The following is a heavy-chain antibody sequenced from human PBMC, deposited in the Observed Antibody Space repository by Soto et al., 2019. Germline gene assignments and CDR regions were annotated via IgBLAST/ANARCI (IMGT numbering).Heavy chain of an antibody. CDR1: GGSISSGDYF. Sequence: KASETLSLTCTVSGGSISSGDYFWGWIRQHPGKGLECIGYIYYSGSTYPNPSLKSRLAISVDTFKSQFSLRLSSVTAADTAVYYCARLRVSYDSSGRTTDFFFDYWGQGVLVTVSS. CDR2: IYYSGST. D-gene: IGHD3-22*01. J-gene: IGHJ4*02. V-gene: IGHV4-31*03. CDR3: ARLRVSYDSSGRTTDFFFDY.